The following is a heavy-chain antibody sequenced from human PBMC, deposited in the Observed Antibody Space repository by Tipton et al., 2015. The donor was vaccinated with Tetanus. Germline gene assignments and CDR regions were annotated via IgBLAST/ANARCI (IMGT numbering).Heavy chain of an antibody. CDR3: ARLGSGYSYGYYFDY. Sequence: TLSLTCTVSGVSISSNSYYWGWIRQPPGKGLEWIGTVFHSGTTYYNPSLKSRVTISVDTSKNQFSLKLTSATAADTAVYYCARLGSGYSYGYYFDYWGQGTLVTVSS. CDR2: VFHSGTT. D-gene: IGHD5-18*01. CDR1: GVSISSNSYY. V-gene: IGHV4-39*01. J-gene: IGHJ4*02.